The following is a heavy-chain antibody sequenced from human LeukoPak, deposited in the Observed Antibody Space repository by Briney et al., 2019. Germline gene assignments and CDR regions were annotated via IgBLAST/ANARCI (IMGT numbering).Heavy chain of an antibody. CDR1: GGSISSYY. D-gene: IGHD6-19*01. J-gene: IGHJ5*02. CDR3: ARARYSSGWYRANWFDP. V-gene: IGHV4-59*01. CDR2: IYYSGST. Sequence: KPSETLSLTCTVSGGSISSYYWSWIRQPPGKGLEWIGYIYYSGSTNYNPSLKSRVTISVDTSKNQFSLKLSSVTAADTAVYYCARARYSSGWYRANWFDPWGQGTLVTVSS.